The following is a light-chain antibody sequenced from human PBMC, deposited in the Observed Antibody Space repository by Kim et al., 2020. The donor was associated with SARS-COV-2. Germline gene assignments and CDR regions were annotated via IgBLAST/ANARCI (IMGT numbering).Light chain of an antibody. V-gene: IGLV2-18*02. CDR3: SSYTSSSSVV. J-gene: IGLJ2*01. CDR2: EVS. Sequence: GQSGTISCTGTSSCVGGYDRVSWYQQPPATAPNLMIYEVSSRPSGVPHRFSGSKSGNTASLTISGLQAEDEADYYCSSYTSSSSVVFGGGTQLTVL. CDR1: SSCVGGYDR.